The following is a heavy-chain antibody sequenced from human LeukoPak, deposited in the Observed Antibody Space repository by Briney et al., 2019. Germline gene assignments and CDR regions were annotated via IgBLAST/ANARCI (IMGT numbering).Heavy chain of an antibody. CDR2: TYYRSKWYS. D-gene: IGHD3-9*01. Sequence: SQTLSLTCAISGDSVSRNTAGWNWIRQSPSRGLEWLGRTYYRSKWYSDFAPSVRNRITINPDTSKNQFSLQLNSVTPEDTAIYYCARHCVYDILTGYYKYYFDYWGQGTLVTVSS. V-gene: IGHV6-1*01. CDR1: GDSVSRNTAG. CDR3: ARHCVYDILTGYYKYYFDY. J-gene: IGHJ4*02.